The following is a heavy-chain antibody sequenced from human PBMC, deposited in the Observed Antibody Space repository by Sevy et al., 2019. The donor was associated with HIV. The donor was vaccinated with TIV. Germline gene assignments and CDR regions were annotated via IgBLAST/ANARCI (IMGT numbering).Heavy chain of an antibody. Sequence: GGSLRLSCAASGFTFSSYGMHWVRQAPGKGLEWVAVISYDGSNKYYADSVKGRFTISRDNSKNTLYLQMNSLRAEDKAVYYCGKVEGTMVWGVQLWVTALPRGGGMDVWGQGTTVTVSS. CDR2: ISYDGSNK. CDR1: GFTFSSYG. D-gene: IGHD3-10*01. V-gene: IGHV3-30*18. J-gene: IGHJ6*02. CDR3: GKVEGTMVWGVQLWVTALPRGGGMDV.